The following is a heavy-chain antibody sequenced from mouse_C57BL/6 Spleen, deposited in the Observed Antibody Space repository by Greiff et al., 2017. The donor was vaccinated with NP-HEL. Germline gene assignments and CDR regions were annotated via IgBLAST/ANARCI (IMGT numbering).Heavy chain of an antibody. CDR3: ARGDYGSRYFDV. J-gene: IGHJ1*03. V-gene: IGHV1-55*01. CDR1: GYTFTSYW. D-gene: IGHD1-1*01. Sequence: QVQLQQSGAELVKPGASVKMSCKASGYTFTSYWITWVKQRPGQGLAWIGDIYPGSGSTNYNEKFKSKATLTVDTSSSTAYMQLSSLTSEDSAVYYCARGDYGSRYFDVWGTGTTVTVSS. CDR2: IYPGSGST.